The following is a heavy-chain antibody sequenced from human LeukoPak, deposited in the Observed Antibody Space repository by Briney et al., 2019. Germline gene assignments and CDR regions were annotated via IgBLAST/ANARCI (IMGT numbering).Heavy chain of an antibody. V-gene: IGHV3-21*03. Sequence: GGSLRLSCAASGFTVSSNYMSWVRQAPGKGLEWVSSISSSSSYIYYADSVKGRFTISRDNAKNSLYLQMNSLRAEDTAVYYCAREEDCSSTSCYNYYYYGMDVWGQGTTVTVSS. J-gene: IGHJ6*02. CDR2: ISSSSSYI. CDR1: GFTVSSNY. CDR3: AREEDCSSTSCYNYYYYGMDV. D-gene: IGHD2-2*01.